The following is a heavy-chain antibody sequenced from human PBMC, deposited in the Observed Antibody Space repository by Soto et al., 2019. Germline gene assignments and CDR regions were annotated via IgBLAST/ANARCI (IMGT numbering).Heavy chain of an antibody. CDR2: ISYDGSNQ. Sequence: LRLSCAASGFTFNIYGMHWVRQAPDKGLEWVALISYDGSNQYYADSVKGRFTISRDNSKNTLFLQMNGLRADDTAVYYCAKDQASGQGSFDSWGQGTLVTVSS. V-gene: IGHV3-30*18. CDR3: AKDQASGQGSFDS. J-gene: IGHJ4*02. CDR1: GFTFNIYG.